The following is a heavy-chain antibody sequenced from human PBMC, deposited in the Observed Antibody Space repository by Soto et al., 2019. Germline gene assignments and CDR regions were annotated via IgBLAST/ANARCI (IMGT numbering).Heavy chain of an antibody. CDR3: AKDLYSSSWYFDY. CDR2: IPYDGSNK. Sequence: GGSLRLSCAASGFTFSSYGMHWVRQAPGKGLEWVAVIPYDGSNKYYADSVKGRFTISRDNSKNTLYLQMNSLRAEDTAVYYCAKDLYSSSWYFDYWGQGTQVTVSS. J-gene: IGHJ4*02. CDR1: GFTFSSYG. V-gene: IGHV3-30*18. D-gene: IGHD6-13*01.